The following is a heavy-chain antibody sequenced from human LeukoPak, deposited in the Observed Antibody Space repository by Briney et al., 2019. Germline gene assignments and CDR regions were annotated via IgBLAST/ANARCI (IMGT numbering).Heavy chain of an antibody. V-gene: IGHV3-74*01. Sequence: GGSLRLSCAASGFTFSTYWMHWVRQAPGQGPVRVSRISPDGSTTTYADSVRGRFSISRDNAKNTLYMQMNSLRVDDTAVYYCVRGSSTWSPLGDYWGQGTLVTVST. D-gene: IGHD6-13*01. CDR2: ISPDGSTT. CDR3: VRGSSTWSPLGDY. CDR1: GFTFSTYW. J-gene: IGHJ4*02.